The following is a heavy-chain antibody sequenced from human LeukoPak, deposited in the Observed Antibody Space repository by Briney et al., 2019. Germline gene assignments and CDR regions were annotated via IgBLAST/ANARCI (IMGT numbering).Heavy chain of an antibody. CDR2: INPNSGGT. J-gene: IGHJ4*02. CDR3: ARGYCSGDCFTLFDY. D-gene: IGHD2-21*02. CDR1: GYMFTGYY. V-gene: IGHV1-2*02. Sequence: EASVKVSCKASGYMFTGYYMHWVRQAPGQGLEWMGWINPNSGGTNYAQKFQGRVTMTRDTSISTAYMEPSSLRSDDTAVYYCARGYCSGDCFTLFDYWGQGTLVTVSS.